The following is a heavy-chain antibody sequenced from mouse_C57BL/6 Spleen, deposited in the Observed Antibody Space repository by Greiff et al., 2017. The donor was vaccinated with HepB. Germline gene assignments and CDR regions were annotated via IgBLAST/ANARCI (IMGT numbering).Heavy chain of an antibody. CDR1: GYTFTSYW. CDR3: ARSGRGTWFAY. J-gene: IGHJ3*01. V-gene: IGHV1-50*01. D-gene: IGHD4-1*01. CDR2: IDPSDSYT. Sequence: VQLQQPGAELVKPGASVKLSCKASGYTFTSYWMQWVKQRPGQGLEWIGEIDPSDSYTNYNQKFKGKATLTVDTSSSTAYMQLSSLTSEDSAVYYCARSGRGTWFAYWGQGTLVTVSA.